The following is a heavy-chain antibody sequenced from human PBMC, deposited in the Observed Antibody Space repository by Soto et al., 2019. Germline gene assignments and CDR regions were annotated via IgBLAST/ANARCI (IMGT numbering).Heavy chain of an antibody. CDR2: IYHSGST. CDR1: GGSISSSNW. D-gene: IGHD3-9*01. Sequence: PSETLSLTCAVSGGSISSSNWWRWVRQPPGKGLEWIGEIYHSGSTNYNPSLKSRVTISVDKSKNQFSLKLSSVTAADTAVYYCARRLGFDYVTTFDYWGQGTQVTVSS. J-gene: IGHJ4*02. CDR3: ARRLGFDYVTTFDY. V-gene: IGHV4-4*02.